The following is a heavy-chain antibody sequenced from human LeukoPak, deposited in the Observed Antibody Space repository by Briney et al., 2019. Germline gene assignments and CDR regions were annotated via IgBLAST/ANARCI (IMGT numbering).Heavy chain of an antibody. CDR3: ARVNSGYDERYYYYYMDV. CDR1: GFTFDDYA. CDR2: ISWNSGRI. J-gene: IGHJ6*03. D-gene: IGHD5-12*01. Sequence: GGSPRLSCAASGFTFDDYAMHWVRQAPGKGMEWVSGISWNSGRIGYADSVRGRFTISRDNAKNTLYLQMNSLRAEDTAVYYCARVNSGYDERYYYYYMDVWGKGTTVTVSS. V-gene: IGHV3-9*01.